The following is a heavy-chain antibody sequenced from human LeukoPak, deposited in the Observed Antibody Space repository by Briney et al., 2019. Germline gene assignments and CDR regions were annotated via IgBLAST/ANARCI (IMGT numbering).Heavy chain of an antibody. CDR1: GGSFSGYY. J-gene: IGHJ3*02. CDR2: INHSGST. Sequence: SETLSLTCAVYGGSFSGYYWSWIRQPPGKGLEWIGEINHSGSTNYNPSLKSRVTISVDTSKNQFSLKLSSVTAADTAVYYCARGRCSADICSGGDAIAIWGQGTMVSVSS. D-gene: IGHD2-15*01. CDR3: ARGRCSADICSGGDAIAI. V-gene: IGHV4-34*01.